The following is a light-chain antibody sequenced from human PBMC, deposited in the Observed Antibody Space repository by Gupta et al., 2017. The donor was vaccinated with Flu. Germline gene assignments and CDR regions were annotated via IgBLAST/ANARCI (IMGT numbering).Light chain of an antibody. CDR1: RGVTSNL. Sequence: ERATLSCRASRGVTSNLFSWHQQNPGQAPMLIMYEASYRATGVPDRCSGSWSGTFFLLTSSRLDPGDVAFYYCQHVGYIPFTFGPGTKVDI. V-gene: IGKV3-20*01. CDR3: QHVGYIPFT. CDR2: EAS. J-gene: IGKJ3*01.